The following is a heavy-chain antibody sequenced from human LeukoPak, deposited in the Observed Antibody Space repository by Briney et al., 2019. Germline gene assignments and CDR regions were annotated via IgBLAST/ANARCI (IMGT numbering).Heavy chain of an antibody. CDR1: GDSLTSRNW. V-gene: IGHV4-4*02. D-gene: IGHD3-10*01. CDR3: VRRTRWFGESINYYGMDV. CDR2: IAHDGTT. J-gene: IGHJ6*02. Sequence: SGTLSLTCVVSGDSLTSRNWWSWVRQPPGKGLEWIGEIAHDGTTNNTPSLKSRVTISVDKSRNQFSLNLSSVTAADTAVYYCVRRTRWFGESINYYGMDVWGQGTTVTVSS.